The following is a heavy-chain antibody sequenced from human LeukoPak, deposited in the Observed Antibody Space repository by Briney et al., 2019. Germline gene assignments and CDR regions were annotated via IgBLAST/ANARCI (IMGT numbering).Heavy chain of an antibody. CDR3: ARDMRRHGESGYGFDY. V-gene: IGHV4-59*01. CDR1: NVSLSSDY. D-gene: IGHD5-12*01. J-gene: IGHJ4*02. Sequence: SGTLSLTCRVSNVSLSSDYWSWIRQPPGKGLGWIGNVYYTEYTNYNPSFKSRVTISQDTSKNQFSLKLNSLTAADTAIYCCARDMRRHGESGYGFDYWGQGIRVTVSS. CDR2: VYYTEYT.